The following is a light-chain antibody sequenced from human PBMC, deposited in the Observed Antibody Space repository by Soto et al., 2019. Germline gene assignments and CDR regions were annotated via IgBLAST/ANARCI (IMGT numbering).Light chain of an antibody. CDR3: QQSYGTPIT. J-gene: IGKJ5*01. Sequence: DIQMTQSPSSLSASVGDRLTITRRASQSISRYLNWYQQKPGKAPNLLIYVASSLQSEVPSRVSGSGSGTDFTLTITSLQPEDFATYYCQQSYGTPITFGQGTRLEI. V-gene: IGKV1-39*01. CDR2: VAS. CDR1: QSISRY.